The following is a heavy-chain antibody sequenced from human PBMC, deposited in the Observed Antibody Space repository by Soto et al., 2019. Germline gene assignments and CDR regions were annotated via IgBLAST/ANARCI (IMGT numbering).Heavy chain of an antibody. V-gene: IGHV1-2*02. D-gene: IGHD4-4*01. CDR1: GXXXXXXX. J-gene: IGHJ4*02. Sequence: EVKKPGASVKVXXXASGXXXXXXXMXWVRXXXXXXXXXMXWITTNSGGTNYAQKFQGRVTMTRDTSISTAYMELSRLRSDDTAVYYCASGGLVRWRNYQFDYWGQGTLVTVSS. CDR3: ASGGLVRWRNYQFDY. CDR2: ITTNSGGT.